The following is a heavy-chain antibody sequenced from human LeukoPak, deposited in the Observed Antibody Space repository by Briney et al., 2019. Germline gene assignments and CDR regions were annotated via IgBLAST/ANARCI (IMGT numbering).Heavy chain of an antibody. D-gene: IGHD3-22*01. CDR2: IIPIFGTA. CDR1: GGTFSSYA. CDR3: ARDPRPINYYDSSGYYYGFGY. J-gene: IGHJ4*02. Sequence: SVKVSCKASGGTFSSYAISWVRQAPGQGLEWMGGIIPIFGTANYAQKFQGRVTITADESTSTAYMELSSLRSEDTAVYYCARDPRPINYYDSSGYYYGFGYWGQGTLVTVTS. V-gene: IGHV1-69*13.